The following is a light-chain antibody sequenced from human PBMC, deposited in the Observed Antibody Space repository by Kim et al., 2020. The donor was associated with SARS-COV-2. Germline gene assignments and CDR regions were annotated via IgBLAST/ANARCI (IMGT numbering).Light chain of an antibody. Sequence: ASVGDRVTITCRASQDISNYLAWFQMKPGKAPKLLIYAASALQPGVPSRFSGSGSGTDFTLTVTSLQPEDVATYYCQKCDSAPWTFGQGTKVDIK. CDR3: QKCDSAPWT. V-gene: IGKV1-27*01. J-gene: IGKJ1*01. CDR1: QDISNY. CDR2: AAS.